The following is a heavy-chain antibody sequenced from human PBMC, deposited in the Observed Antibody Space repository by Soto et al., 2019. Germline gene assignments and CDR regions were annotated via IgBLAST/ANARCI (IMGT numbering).Heavy chain of an antibody. V-gene: IGHV3-72*01. Sequence: GGSLRLSCVASGFTFSDHYMDWVRQAPGKGLEWVGRSRDKANSYTTEYAASVKGRFTISRDDSENSVYLLLNSLKTEATAVYYCTRVSSLAMYVWGQGTTVTVSS. CDR1: GFTFSDHY. CDR3: TRVSSLAMYV. J-gene: IGHJ6*02. CDR2: SRDKANSYTT.